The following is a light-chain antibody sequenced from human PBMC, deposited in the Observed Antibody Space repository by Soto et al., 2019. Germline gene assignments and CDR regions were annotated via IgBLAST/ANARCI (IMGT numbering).Light chain of an antibody. CDR1: SSDVGGYNY. V-gene: IGLV2-8*01. J-gene: IGLJ1*01. CDR3: SSYAGSSNV. Sequence: SALTQPPSASGSPGQSVSISFTGTSSDVGGYNYVSWYQQHPGKAPKLMIYEVNKRPSGVPDRFSGSKSGNTASLTVSGLQAEDEADYYCSSYAGSSNVFGTGTKLTVL. CDR2: EVN.